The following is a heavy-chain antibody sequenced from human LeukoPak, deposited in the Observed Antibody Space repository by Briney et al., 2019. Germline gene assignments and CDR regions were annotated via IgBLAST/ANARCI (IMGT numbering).Heavy chain of an antibody. CDR2: IIPILGIA. V-gene: IGHV1-69*04. CDR3: ARESPNYYDSSGY. J-gene: IGHJ4*02. Sequence: APVKVSCKASGGTFSSYAISWVRQAPGQGLEWMGRIIPILGIANYAQKFQGRVTITADKSTSTAYMELSSLRSEDTAVYYCARESPNYYDSSGYWGQGTLVTVSS. CDR1: GGTFSSYA. D-gene: IGHD3-22*01.